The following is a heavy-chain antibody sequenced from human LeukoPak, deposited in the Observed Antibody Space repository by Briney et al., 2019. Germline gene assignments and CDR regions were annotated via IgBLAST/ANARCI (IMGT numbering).Heavy chain of an antibody. CDR1: GFTFSSYA. CDR3: TRGMDHINYAWFDP. Sequence: GGSLRLSCAAPGFTFSSYAMSWVRQAPGKRLEWVSSIFGSRDSISYANSVKGRFTISRDNAENSLYLQMDSLRVEDTAVYYCTRGMDHINYAWFDPWGQGTLVIVSS. V-gene: IGHV3-21*06. J-gene: IGHJ5*02. CDR2: IFGSRDSI. D-gene: IGHD4-11*01.